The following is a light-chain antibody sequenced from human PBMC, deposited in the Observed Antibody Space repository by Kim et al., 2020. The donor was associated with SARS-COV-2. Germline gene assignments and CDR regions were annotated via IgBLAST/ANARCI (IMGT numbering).Light chain of an antibody. CDR2: DAS. V-gene: IGKV3-11*01. J-gene: IGKJ1*01. CDR1: QSVSSS. CDR3: QQRSNWPWT. Sequence: EIVLTQSPATLSLSPGERATLSCRASQSVSSSLAWYQQKPGQAPRPLIYDASNRATGIPARFSGSGSGTDFTLTISSLEPEDFAVYYCQQRSNWPWTFGQGTKVDI.